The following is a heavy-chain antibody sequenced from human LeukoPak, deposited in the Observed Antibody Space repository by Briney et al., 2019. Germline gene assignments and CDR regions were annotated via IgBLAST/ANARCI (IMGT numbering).Heavy chain of an antibody. J-gene: IGHJ5*02. D-gene: IGHD3-16*01. CDR3: TRVHDYGNWFDP. CDR1: GFTFGDYG. V-gene: IGHV3-49*03. CDR2: ISSKVYDRTA. Sequence: GGSLRLSCTASGFTFGDYGMSWFRQAPGKGLEWLGSISSKVYDRTAEYAASVKGRVTISREDSKNIVYLQMNSLTTEDTAVYYCTRVHDYGNWFDPWGQGTLVTVSS.